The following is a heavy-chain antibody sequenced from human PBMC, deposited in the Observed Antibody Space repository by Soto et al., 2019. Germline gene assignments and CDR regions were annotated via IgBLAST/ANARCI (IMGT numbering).Heavy chain of an antibody. J-gene: IGHJ5*02. CDR1: GGSFSGYY. Sequence: SETLSLTCAVYGGSFSGYYWSWIRQPPGKGLEWIGEINHSGSTNYNPSLQSRVTISVDTPKNQFSLKLSSVTAADTAVYYGARKRDFGVVTPPPHWFDPWGQGTLVTVSS. V-gene: IGHV4-34*01. CDR2: INHSGST. CDR3: ARKRDFGVVTPPPHWFDP. D-gene: IGHD3-3*01.